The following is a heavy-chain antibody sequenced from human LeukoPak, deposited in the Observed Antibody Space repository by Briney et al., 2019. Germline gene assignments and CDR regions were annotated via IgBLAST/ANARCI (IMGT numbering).Heavy chain of an antibody. Sequence: PGRSLRLSCAASGFTFSSYAMHWVRQAPGKGLEWVAVISYDGSNKYYADSVKGRFTISRDNSKNTLYLQMNSLRAEDTAVYYCAREVPGDHWFDPWGQGTLVTVSS. CDR3: AREVPGDHWFDP. J-gene: IGHJ5*02. D-gene: IGHD3-16*01. V-gene: IGHV3-30-3*01. CDR2: ISYDGSNK. CDR1: GFTFSSYA.